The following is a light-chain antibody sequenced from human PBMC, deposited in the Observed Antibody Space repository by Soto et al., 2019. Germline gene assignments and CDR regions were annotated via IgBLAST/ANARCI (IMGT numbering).Light chain of an antibody. CDR1: QSISHY. V-gene: IGKV1-39*01. CDR3: QHTSDLPWT. J-gene: IGKJ1*01. Sequence: DIQRTQKPSPLSASGGDTVTITCRASQSISHYLSWYQQKPGKAPQLLIYAASNLQTGVPSRFSGSGFGTDFTLTISSLQPEDFAAYYCQHTSDLPWTFALGTKVDIK. CDR2: AAS.